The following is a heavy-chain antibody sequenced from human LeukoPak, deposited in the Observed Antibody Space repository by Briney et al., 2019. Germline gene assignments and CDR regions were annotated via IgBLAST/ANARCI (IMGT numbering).Heavy chain of an antibody. D-gene: IGHD6-13*01. CDR1: GFTFSSNA. J-gene: IGHJ4*02. CDR2: IGGSVDYT. Sequence: GGSLGLSCAASGFTFSSNAMAWVRQAPGKGLEWVSAIGGSVDYTFYAESVKGRFTTSRDNSKNTLYLQMSGLRVEDTAVYYCAKELVSRSSLTFDSWGQGALVTVSS. V-gene: IGHV3-23*01. CDR3: AKELVSRSSLTFDS.